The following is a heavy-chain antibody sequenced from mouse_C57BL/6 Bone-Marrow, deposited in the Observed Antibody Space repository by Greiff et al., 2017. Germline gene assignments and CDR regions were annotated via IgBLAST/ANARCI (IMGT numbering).Heavy chain of an antibody. J-gene: IGHJ2*01. CDR3: AITGLFDY. D-gene: IGHD4-1*01. Sequence: VQLQQPGAELVRPGSSVKLSCKASGYTFTSYWMHWVKQRPIQGLEWIGNIDPSDSDTHYNQKFKDKATLTVDKSSSTAYMQLSSLTSEDSAVYYCAITGLFDYWGQGTTLTVSS. CDR2: IDPSDSDT. V-gene: IGHV1-52*01. CDR1: GYTFTSYW.